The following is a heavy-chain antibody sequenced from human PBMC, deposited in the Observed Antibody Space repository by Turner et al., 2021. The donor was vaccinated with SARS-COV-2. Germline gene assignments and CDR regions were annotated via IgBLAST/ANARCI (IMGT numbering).Heavy chain of an antibody. D-gene: IGHD6-19*01. Sequence: EVQLVESGGGLVQPGGSLRLPCAASGFTFSSYSMNWVRQAPGKGLEWVSYISSSSSTIYYADSVKGRFTISRENAKNSLYLQMNSLRAEDTAVYYCARDLGSIAVANWGQGTLVTVSS. CDR2: ISSSSSTI. J-gene: IGHJ4*02. CDR1: GFTFSSYS. CDR3: ARDLGSIAVAN. V-gene: IGHV3-48*01.